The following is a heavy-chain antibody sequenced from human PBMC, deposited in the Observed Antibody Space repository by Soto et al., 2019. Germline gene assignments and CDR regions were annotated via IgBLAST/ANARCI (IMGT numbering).Heavy chain of an antibody. D-gene: IGHD1-26*01. Sequence: PSETLSLTRTVSGGSISSGGYYWSWIRQHPGKGLEWIGYIYYSGSTYYNPSLKSRVTISVDTSKNQFSLKLSSVTAADTAVYYCARERGDYYYGMDVWGQGTTVTVSS. CDR3: ARERGDYYYGMDV. V-gene: IGHV4-31*03. J-gene: IGHJ6*02. CDR2: IYYSGST. CDR1: GGSISSGGYY.